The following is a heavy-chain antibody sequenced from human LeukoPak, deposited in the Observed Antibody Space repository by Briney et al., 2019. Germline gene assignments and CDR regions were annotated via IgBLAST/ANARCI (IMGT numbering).Heavy chain of an antibody. CDR2: IRYDESNK. CDR1: GFTFSGYG. CDR3: AKGAFWTGYSEYFDP. Sequence: PGGSLRLSCAASGFTFSGYGMHWVRQAPGKGLEWVAFIRYDESNKYYVDSVKGRFTISRDNSENTLDLQMDSLRAEDTAVYYCAKGAFWTGYSEYFDPWGQGILVTVSS. J-gene: IGHJ4*02. V-gene: IGHV3-30*02. D-gene: IGHD3/OR15-3a*01.